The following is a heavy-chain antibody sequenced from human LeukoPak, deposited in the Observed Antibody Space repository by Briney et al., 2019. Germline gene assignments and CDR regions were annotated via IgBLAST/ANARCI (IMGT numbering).Heavy chain of an antibody. CDR3: ARDVVARPYYYDSSGYSPP. V-gene: IGHV3-74*03. Sequence: GSLXLSCAASGFTFSRYWRHWVGQAPGKGMVWVSRINSDESITTYADSVKGRFTISRDNAKNSLYLQMNSLRAEDTAVYYCARDVVARPYYYDSSGYSPPWGQGTLVTVSS. CDR1: GFTFSRYW. D-gene: IGHD3-22*01. J-gene: IGHJ5*02. CDR2: INSDESIT.